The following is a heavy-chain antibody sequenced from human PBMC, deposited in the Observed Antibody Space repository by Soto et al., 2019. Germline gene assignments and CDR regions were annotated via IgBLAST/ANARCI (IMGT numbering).Heavy chain of an antibody. J-gene: IGHJ5*02. D-gene: IGHD2-21*02. CDR2: IIPILGIA. CDR3: AREDGGNSVYNWFDP. V-gene: IGHV1-69*08. CDR1: GGTVSSYS. Sequence: QVQLVQSGAEVKKPGSSVKVSCKASGGTVSSYSISWVRQAPGQGLEWMGRIIPILGIANYAQKFQGRVTITADKSSSTAYMELSSLRSEDTAVYYCAREDGGNSVYNWFDPWGQGTLVTVSS.